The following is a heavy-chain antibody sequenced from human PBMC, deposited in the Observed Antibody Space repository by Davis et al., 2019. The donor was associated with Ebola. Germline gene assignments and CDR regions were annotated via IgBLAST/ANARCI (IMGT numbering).Heavy chain of an antibody. CDR1: VYTFTGSY. J-gene: IGHJ6*02. CDR3: ARGRRSGFFDNNYGMDV. CDR2: INPNSGGT. V-gene: IGHV1-2*02. D-gene: IGHD3-3*01. Sequence: ASVPVSCKASVYTFTGSYMHWVRQAPGQGLEWMGWINPNSGGTNYAQKFQGRVTMTRDTSISTAYMELSRLRSDDTAVYYCARGRRSGFFDNNYGMDVWGQGTTVTVSS.